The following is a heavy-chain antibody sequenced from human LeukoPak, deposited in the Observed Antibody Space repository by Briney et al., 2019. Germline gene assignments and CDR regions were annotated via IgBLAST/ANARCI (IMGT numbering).Heavy chain of an antibody. Sequence: GGSLRLSCAGSGFIFSDFYMSWIRQAPGKGLEWVSLIYSSSDYIYYADSVKGRFTISRDNAKNSLYLQMNSLRAEDTAVYYCARDNVLRYFDWLPPYYYYGMDVWGQGTTVTVSS. CDR3: ARDNVLRYFDWLPPYYYYGMDV. CDR2: IYSSSDYI. CDR1: GFIFSDFY. D-gene: IGHD3-9*01. V-gene: IGHV3-11*01. J-gene: IGHJ6*02.